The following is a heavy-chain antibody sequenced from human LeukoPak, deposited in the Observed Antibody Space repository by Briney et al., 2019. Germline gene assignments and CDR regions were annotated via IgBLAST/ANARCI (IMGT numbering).Heavy chain of an antibody. CDR3: ARDPGYSSSWYFDY. CDR2: INPNSGGT. Sequence: GASVKVSCKASGYTFTRYYMHWVRQAPGQGLEWMGWINPNSGGTNYAQKFQGRVTMTRDTSISTAYMELSRLRSDDTAVYYCARDPGYSSSWYFDYWGQGTLVTVSS. J-gene: IGHJ4*02. D-gene: IGHD6-13*01. CDR1: GYTFTRYY. V-gene: IGHV1-2*02.